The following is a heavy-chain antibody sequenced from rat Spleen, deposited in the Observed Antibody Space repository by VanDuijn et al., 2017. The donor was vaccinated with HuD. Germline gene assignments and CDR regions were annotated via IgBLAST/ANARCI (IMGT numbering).Heavy chain of an antibody. CDR3: ATAYYSSYTLSKSPFNWFAY. J-gene: IGHJ3*01. V-gene: IGHV5-25*01. CDR1: GFTFSNYY. CDR2: ISPSGTST. Sequence: EVQLVESGGGLVQPGGSLKLSCAASGFTFSNYYMAWVRQAPTKGLEWVASISPSGTSTYYPDSVKGRFTISRDNARRTQYLQMDSLRSEDTATYYCATAYYSSYTLSKSPFNWFAYWGQGTLVTVSS. D-gene: IGHD1-2*01.